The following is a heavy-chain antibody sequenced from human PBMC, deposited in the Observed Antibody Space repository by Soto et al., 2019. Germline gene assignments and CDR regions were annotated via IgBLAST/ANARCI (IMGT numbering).Heavy chain of an antibody. V-gene: IGHV3-15*01. CDR3: TTSPRIAVAGYFDY. Sequence: PGGSLRLSCAASGFTFSNAWMSWVRQAPGKGLEWVGRIKSKTDGGTTDYAAPVKGRFTISRDDSKNTLYLQMNSLKTEDTAVYYCTTSPRIAVAGYFDYWGQGTLVTVSS. CDR1: GFTFSNAW. J-gene: IGHJ4*02. D-gene: IGHD6-19*01. CDR2: IKSKTDGGTT.